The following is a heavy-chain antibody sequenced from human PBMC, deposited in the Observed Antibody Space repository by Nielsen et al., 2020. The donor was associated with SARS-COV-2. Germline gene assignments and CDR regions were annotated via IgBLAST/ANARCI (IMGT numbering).Heavy chain of an antibody. CDR1: GFTFSSYA. V-gene: IGHV3-30-3*01. J-gene: IGHJ6*03. CDR3: AKDGPRVNSGSYDYYYYMDV. D-gene: IGHD1-26*01. CDR2: ISYDGSNR. Sequence: GESLKISCAASGFTFSSYAFHWVRQAPGKGLEWVAVISYDGSNRYYADFVKGRFTISRDNSKNTLYLQMNSLRAEDTAVYYCAKDGPRVNSGSYDYYYYMDVWGKGTTVTVSS.